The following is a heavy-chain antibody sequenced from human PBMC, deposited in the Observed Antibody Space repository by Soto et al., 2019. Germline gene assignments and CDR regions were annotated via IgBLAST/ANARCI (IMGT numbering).Heavy chain of an antibody. CDR3: ARFLGVDGAGYYYYYGMDV. D-gene: IGHD3-3*01. CDR2: IWYDGSNK. J-gene: IGHJ6*02. V-gene: IGHV3-33*01. CDR1: GFTFSSYG. Sequence: QVQLVESGGGVVQPGRSLRLSCAASGFTFSSYGMHWVRQAPGKGLEWVAAIWYDGSNKYYADSVKGRFTISRDNSKNTLYLQMHSLRAEDTAVYYCARFLGVDGAGYYYYYGMDVWGQGTTVTVSS.